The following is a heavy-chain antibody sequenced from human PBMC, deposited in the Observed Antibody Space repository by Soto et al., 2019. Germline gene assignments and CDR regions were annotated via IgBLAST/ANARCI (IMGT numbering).Heavy chain of an antibody. Sequence: AWGSLRLSCEVSGFTFSIYAMTWVRQAPGDGLEWVSSISCSGGTTYYADSVKGRFTISRDNSQNTLYLQMNSLRAEDTAVYYCAKDLLMITFGGVIAHFDYWGQGALVTVSS. CDR2: ISCSGGTT. J-gene: IGHJ4*02. CDR3: AKDLLMITFGGVIAHFDY. D-gene: IGHD3-16*02. CDR1: GFTFSIYA. V-gene: IGHV3-23*01.